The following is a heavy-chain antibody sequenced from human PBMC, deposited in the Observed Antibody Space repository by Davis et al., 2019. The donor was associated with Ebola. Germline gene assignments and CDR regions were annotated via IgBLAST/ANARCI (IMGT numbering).Heavy chain of an antibody. CDR2: TSYDGTNT. CDR3: ARDFGDYEFYIDN. J-gene: IGHJ4*02. D-gene: IGHD4-17*01. CDR1: GFTFSSFA. Sequence: GESLKISCAASGFTFSSFAMHWVRQAPGKGLEWVATTSYDGTNTYYADSVKGRITISSDNSKTTLYLQMNTLRVEDTALYYCARDFGDYEFYIDNWGQGALVTVSS. V-gene: IGHV3-30*03.